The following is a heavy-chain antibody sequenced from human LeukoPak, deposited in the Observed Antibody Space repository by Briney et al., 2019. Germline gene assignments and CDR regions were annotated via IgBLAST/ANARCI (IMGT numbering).Heavy chain of an antibody. CDR3: STAFYGAPLA. CDR1: GFTFSSYG. Sequence: GRSLRLSCAASGFTFSSYGMHWVRQAPGKGLEWVAVIWYGGSNKYYADSVKGRFTISRDNSKNTLYLQMNSLEIEDTAVYYCSTAFYGAPLAWGQGTLVTVSS. CDR2: IWYGGSNK. V-gene: IGHV3-33*08. J-gene: IGHJ5*02. D-gene: IGHD4-17*01.